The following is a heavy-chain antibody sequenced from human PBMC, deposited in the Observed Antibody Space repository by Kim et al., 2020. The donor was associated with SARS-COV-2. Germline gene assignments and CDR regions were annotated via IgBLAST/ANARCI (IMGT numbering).Heavy chain of an antibody. V-gene: IGHV1-18*01. Sequence: AQKRQGRVTMTTDTSTSTAYMELRSLRSDDTAVYYCARESYSSSSVWFDPWGQGTLVTVSS. CDR3: ARESYSSSSVWFDP. J-gene: IGHJ5*02. D-gene: IGHD6-6*01.